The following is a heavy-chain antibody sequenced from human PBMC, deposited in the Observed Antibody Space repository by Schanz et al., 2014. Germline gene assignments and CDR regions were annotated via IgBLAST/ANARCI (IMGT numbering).Heavy chain of an antibody. CDR3: ARARYTGYDCSGY. D-gene: IGHD5-12*01. CDR1: GYTFTGYS. Sequence: QVQLVQSGAEVKKPGSSVTVSCKASGYTFTGYSMHWVRQAPGQGLEWMGWINPNSGETNYEQKFKGRVTLTSDTSISTAFMELSGLTSDDTATYFCARARYTGYDCSGYWGQGTLLIVSS. CDR2: INPNSGET. V-gene: IGHV1-2*02. J-gene: IGHJ4*02.